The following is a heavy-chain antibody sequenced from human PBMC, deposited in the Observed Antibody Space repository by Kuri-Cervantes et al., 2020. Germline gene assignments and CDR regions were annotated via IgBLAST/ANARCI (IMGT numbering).Heavy chain of an antibody. V-gene: IGHV3-21*01. J-gene: IGHJ5*02. D-gene: IGHD6-6*01. Sequence: GESLKISCVVSGFTFSDYYMNWVRQAPGKGLEWVSSISSSSSYIYYADSVKGRFTISRDNAKNSLSLQMNSLRAEDTAVYYCARAAYSSSGDLSKNWFDPWGQGTLVTVSS. CDR2: ISSSSSYI. CDR3: ARAAYSSSGDLSKNWFDP. CDR1: GFTFSDYY.